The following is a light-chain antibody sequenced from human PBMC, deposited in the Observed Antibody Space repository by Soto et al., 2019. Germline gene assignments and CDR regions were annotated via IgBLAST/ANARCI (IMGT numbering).Light chain of an antibody. Sequence: QSALTQPACVSGSPGQSITISCTGTSSDVGGYNYVSWYQQHPGKAPKLMIYDVSNRPSGVSNRFSGSKSGNTASLTISGLQAEDEADYYCSSYTRNSTVVFGGGTKLTVL. CDR1: SSDVGGYNY. CDR3: SSYTRNSTVV. V-gene: IGLV2-14*01. CDR2: DVS. J-gene: IGLJ2*01.